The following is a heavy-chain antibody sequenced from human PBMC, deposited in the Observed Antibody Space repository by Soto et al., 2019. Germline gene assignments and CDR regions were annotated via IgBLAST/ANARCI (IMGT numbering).Heavy chain of an antibody. CDR1: GFTLSNTG. J-gene: IGHJ5*02. Sequence: QVQLVESGGSVVQPGRSLRLSCVASGFTLSNTGMHWVRQAPGKGLEWVAMISHDGSNTYYGDSVKGRFTISRDNSWNTLYLQMDSLRPEDTSVYYCAKDWGSSGWFNWFDPWGQGTLVTVSS. CDR3: AKDWGSSGWFNWFDP. D-gene: IGHD6-19*01. V-gene: IGHV3-30*18. CDR2: ISHDGSNT.